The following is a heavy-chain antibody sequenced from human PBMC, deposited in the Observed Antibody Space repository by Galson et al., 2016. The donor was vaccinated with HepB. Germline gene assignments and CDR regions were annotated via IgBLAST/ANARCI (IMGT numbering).Heavy chain of an antibody. Sequence: PALVKPTQTLTLTCTFSGFSLTDSGVAVGWIRQPPGKALEWLALIYWTDSKTYSPSLKNRLIITKDTSKNQVVLTMSNMDPVDTATYYCGHTYLTLLTAFSGGHFDSWGQGTLVTVSS. CDR2: IYWTDSK. D-gene: IGHD3-9*01. V-gene: IGHV2-5*01. J-gene: IGHJ4*02. CDR3: GHTYLTLLTAFSGGHFDS. CDR1: GFSLTDSGVA.